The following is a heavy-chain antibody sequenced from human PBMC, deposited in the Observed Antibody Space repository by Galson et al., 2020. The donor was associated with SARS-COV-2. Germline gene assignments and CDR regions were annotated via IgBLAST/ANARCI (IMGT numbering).Heavy chain of an antibody. CDR2: ISYDGSNK. D-gene: IGHD5-18*01. CDR1: GFTFSSYG. V-gene: IGHV3-30*18. CDR3: AKDLYIQLWLHWAFDI. J-gene: IGHJ3*02. Sequence: GGSLRLSCAASGFTFSSYGMHWVRQAPGKGLEWVAVISYDGSNKYYADSVKGRFTISRDNSKNTLYLQMNSLRAEDTAVYYCAKDLYIQLWLHWAFDIWGQGTMVTVSS.